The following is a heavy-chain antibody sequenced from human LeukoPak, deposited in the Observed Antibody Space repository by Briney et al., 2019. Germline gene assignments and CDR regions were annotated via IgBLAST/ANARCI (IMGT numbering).Heavy chain of an antibody. V-gene: IGHV3-30*04. J-gene: IGHJ4*02. D-gene: IGHD2-15*01. CDR3: ATQYRVGVVAPSFDY. CDR2: ISYNGSNK. CDR1: GFTFSSYA. Sequence: GGSLRLSCAASGFTFSSYAMNWVRQAPGKGLEWVADISYNGSNKYYADSVKGRFTISRDNSKNTLYLQMNSLRAEDTAVYYCATQYRVGVVAPSFDYWGQGTLVTVSS.